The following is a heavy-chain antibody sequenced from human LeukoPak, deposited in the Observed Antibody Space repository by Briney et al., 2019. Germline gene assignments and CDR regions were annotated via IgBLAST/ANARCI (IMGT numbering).Heavy chain of an antibody. V-gene: IGHV1-69*04. CDR3: ARPISASDYYDSSGYQ. CDR1: GGTFSSYA. Sequence: SVKVSCKASGGTFSSYAISWVRQAPGQGLEWMGRIIPILGIANYAQKFQGRVTITADKSTSTAYMELSSLRSEDTAVYYCARPISASDYYDSSGYQWGQGTLVTVSS. CDR2: IIPILGIA. D-gene: IGHD3-22*01. J-gene: IGHJ4*02.